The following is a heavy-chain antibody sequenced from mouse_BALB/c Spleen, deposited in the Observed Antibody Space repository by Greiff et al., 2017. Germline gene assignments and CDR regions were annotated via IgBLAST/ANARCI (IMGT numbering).Heavy chain of an antibody. CDR2: ISYDGSN. CDR3: ARKLRLDWYFDV. CDR1: GYSITSGYY. D-gene: IGHD1-2*01. J-gene: IGHJ1*01. Sequence: EVQLVESGPGLVKPSQSLSLTCSVTGYSITSGYYWNWIRQFPGNKLEWMGYISYDGSNNYNPSLKNRISITRDTSKNQFFLKLNSVTTEDTATYYCARKLRLDWYFDVWGAGTTVTVSS. V-gene: IGHV3-6*02.